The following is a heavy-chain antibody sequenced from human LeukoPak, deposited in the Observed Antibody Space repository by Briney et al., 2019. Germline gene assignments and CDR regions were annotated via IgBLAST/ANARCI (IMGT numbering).Heavy chain of an antibody. J-gene: IGHJ3*02. CDR2: ISSNGGST. V-gene: IGHV3-64*01. CDR3: ARDLYDSSGLDAFDI. D-gene: IGHD3-22*01. Sequence: GESLKISCVASGFTFSSYAMHWVRQAPGKGLEYVSAISSNGGSTYYANSVKGRFTISRDNSKNTLYLQMGSLRAEDMAVYYCARDLYDSSGLDAFDIWGQGTMVTVSS. CDR1: GFTFSSYA.